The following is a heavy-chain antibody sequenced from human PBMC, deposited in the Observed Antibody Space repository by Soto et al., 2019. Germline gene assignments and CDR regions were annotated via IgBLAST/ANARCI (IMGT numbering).Heavy chain of an antibody. CDR3: ARAALGSSGWSHYYYGMDV. CDR2: INPNSGGT. J-gene: IGHJ6*02. V-gene: IGHV1-2*04. D-gene: IGHD6-19*01. Sequence: QQTPGQGLEWMGWINPNSGGTNYAQKFQGWVTMTRDTSISTAYMELSRLRSDDTAVYYCARAALGSSGWSHYYYGMDVWVQGTPVTVPS.